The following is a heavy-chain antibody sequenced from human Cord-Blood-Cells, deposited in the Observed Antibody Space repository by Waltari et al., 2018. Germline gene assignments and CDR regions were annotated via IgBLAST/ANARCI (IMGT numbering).Heavy chain of an antibody. D-gene: IGHD2-21*02. Sequence: QVQLVQSGAEVKKPGSSVKVSCKASGGTFSSYAISWVRQATGQGLEWMGGIIPIFGTANYAQKFQGRVTITADESTSTAYMELSSLRSEDTAVYYCARDQGGAYCGGDCYFAYWGQGTLVTVSS. V-gene: IGHV1-69*01. CDR1: GGTFSSYA. CDR2: IIPIFGTA. CDR3: ARDQGGAYCGGDCYFAY. J-gene: IGHJ4*02.